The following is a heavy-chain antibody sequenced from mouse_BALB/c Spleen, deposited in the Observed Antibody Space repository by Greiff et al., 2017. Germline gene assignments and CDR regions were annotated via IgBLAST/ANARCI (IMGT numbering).Heavy chain of an antibody. V-gene: IGHV2-2*02. CDR2: IWSGGST. D-gene: IGHD2-14*01. Sequence: VKVEESGPGLVQPSQSLSITCTVSGFSLTSYGVHWVRQSPGKGLEWLGVIWSGGSTDYNAAFISRLSISKDNSKSQVFFKMNSLQANDTAIYYCARTYRYGAPWFAYWGQGTLVTVSA. CDR1: GFSLTSYG. J-gene: IGHJ3*01. CDR3: ARTYRYGAPWFAY.